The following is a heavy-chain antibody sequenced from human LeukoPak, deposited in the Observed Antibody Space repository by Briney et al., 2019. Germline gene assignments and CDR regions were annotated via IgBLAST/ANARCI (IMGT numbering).Heavy chain of an antibody. Sequence: GGSLRLSCAASGFTFSSYWMTWVRQATGKGLVWVANIKQDGSEKYYVDSVKGRFTISRDDAKNSLYLQMNSLRAEDMAVYYCAREAQKRNGMDVWGQGTTVTVSS. CDR3: AREAQKRNGMDV. CDR2: IKQDGSEK. J-gene: IGHJ6*02. CDR1: GFTFSSYW. V-gene: IGHV3-7*01.